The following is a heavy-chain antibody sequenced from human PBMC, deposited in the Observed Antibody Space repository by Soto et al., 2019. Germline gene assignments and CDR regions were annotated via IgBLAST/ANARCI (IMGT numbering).Heavy chain of an antibody. D-gene: IGHD3-16*01. CDR3: AVLGDPSYYCYGMDA. Sequence: ASVKVSCKASGGTFSSYAISWVRQAPEQGLEWMGGIIPIFGTANYAQKFQGRVTITADESTSTAYMELSSLRSEDTDVYYCAVLGDPSYYCYGMDAWGQGTTV. CDR1: GGTFSSYA. J-gene: IGHJ6*02. CDR2: IIPIFGTA. V-gene: IGHV1-69*13.